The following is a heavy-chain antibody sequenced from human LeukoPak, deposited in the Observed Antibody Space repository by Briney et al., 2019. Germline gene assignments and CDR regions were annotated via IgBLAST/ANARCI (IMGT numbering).Heavy chain of an antibody. V-gene: IGHV3-11*01. D-gene: IGHD2-21*02. CDR3: ARVNRVTAIQELDY. CDR2: ISSSGSTI. CDR1: GFTFSDYH. Sequence: PGGSLRLSCAASGFTFSDYHMTWIRQAPGKGLEWVSCISSSGSTIFYADSVKGRFTISRDNAKSSLFLQMNSLRAEDTAVYYCARVNRVTAIQELDYWGQGTLVTVSS. J-gene: IGHJ4*02.